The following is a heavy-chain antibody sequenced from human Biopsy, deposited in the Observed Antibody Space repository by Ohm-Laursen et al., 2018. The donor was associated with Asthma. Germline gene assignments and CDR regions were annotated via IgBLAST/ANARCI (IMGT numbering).Heavy chain of an antibody. V-gene: IGHV3-30*03. CDR3: ARQSGQDYGDSSGFDI. CDR2: VSSDGHNK. Sequence: PRLSCAASGFVFSQCGMHWVRQGPGKGLEWVALVSSDGHNKYYEDSVKGRFTISRDNSRNRLYLQINRLTVEDSAVYFCARQSGQDYGDSSGFDIWGQGTKVAVSS. CDR1: GFVFSQCG. D-gene: IGHD3-22*01. J-gene: IGHJ3*02.